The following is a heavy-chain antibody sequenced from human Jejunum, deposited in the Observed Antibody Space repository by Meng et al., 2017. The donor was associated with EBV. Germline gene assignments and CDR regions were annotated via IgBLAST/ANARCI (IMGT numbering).Heavy chain of an antibody. CDR1: GFTFSDYG. CDR3: TRGLHYDSSAYEVGY. V-gene: IGHV3-33*01. CDR2: IWHDGSYK. Sequence: QVELGGYRGGVFQPGRSLRLSCVASGFTFSDYGIDWVRHAPGKGLELVAGIWHDGSYKFYIDSVKGRFTISRDNSKNTLDLQMSSLRVEDTAVYYCTRGLHYDSSAYEVGYWGQGTLVTVSS. J-gene: IGHJ4*02. D-gene: IGHD3-22*01.